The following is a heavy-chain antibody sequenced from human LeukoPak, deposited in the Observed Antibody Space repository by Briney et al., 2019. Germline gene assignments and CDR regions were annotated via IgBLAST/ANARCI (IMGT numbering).Heavy chain of an antibody. Sequence: GGSLRLSCAASGFTFSSYGMNWVRQAPGKGLEWVSSISSSSSYIYYADSLKGRFTISRDNAKNSLYLQMNSLRAEDTAVYYCARDGDYGVNAFDIWGQGTVVTVSS. J-gene: IGHJ3*02. CDR3: ARDGDYGVNAFDI. CDR1: GFTFSSYG. D-gene: IGHD4-17*01. CDR2: ISSSSSYI. V-gene: IGHV3-21*01.